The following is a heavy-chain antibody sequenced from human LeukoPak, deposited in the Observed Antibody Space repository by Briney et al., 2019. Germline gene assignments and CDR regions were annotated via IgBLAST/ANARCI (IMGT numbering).Heavy chain of an antibody. Sequence: ASVKVSCKASGYTFTIYDINWVRQATGQGLEWMGWINPNSGGTNYAQKFQGRVTMTRDTSISTAYMELSRLRSDDTAVYYCARDRVRGVYPPPEYYFDYWGQGTLVTVSS. CDR2: INPNSGGT. V-gene: IGHV1-2*02. CDR1: GYTFTIYD. CDR3: ARDRVRGVYPPPEYYFDY. J-gene: IGHJ4*02. D-gene: IGHD3-10*01.